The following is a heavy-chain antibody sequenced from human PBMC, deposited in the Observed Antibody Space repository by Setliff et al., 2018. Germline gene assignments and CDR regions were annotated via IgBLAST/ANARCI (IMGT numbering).Heavy chain of an antibody. CDR1: GYTFTTYY. V-gene: IGHV1-46*01. J-gene: IGHJ5*02. CDR3: ARDTYIGDFWSGYYIQGQFDP. CDR2: INPGDGST. D-gene: IGHD3-3*01. Sequence: ASVKVSCKASGYTFTTYYMHWVRQAPGQGLEWMGVINPGDGSTTYAQKFQGRVTITRDTSANTAYMELSSLRSEDTAVYYCARDTYIGDFWSGYYIQGQFDPWGQGTLVTVSS.